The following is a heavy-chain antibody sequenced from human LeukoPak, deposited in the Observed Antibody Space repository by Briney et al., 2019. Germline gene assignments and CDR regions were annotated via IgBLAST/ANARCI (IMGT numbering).Heavy chain of an antibody. J-gene: IGHJ4*02. V-gene: IGHV3-30*18. Sequence: PGRSLRLSCAASGFTFSSYGMHWVRQAPGKGLDSVAVISYDGSNKYYADSVKGRFTISRDNSKNTLYLQMNSLRAEDTAVYYCAKGPHYYYGSGSPEIDYWRPGTLVTVSS. D-gene: IGHD3-10*01. CDR2: ISYDGSNK. CDR3: AKGPHYYYGSGSPEIDY. CDR1: GFTFSSYG.